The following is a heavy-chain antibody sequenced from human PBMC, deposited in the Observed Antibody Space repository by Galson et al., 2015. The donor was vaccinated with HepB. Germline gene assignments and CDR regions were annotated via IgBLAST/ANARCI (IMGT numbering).Heavy chain of an antibody. J-gene: IGHJ6*03. CDR2: MNPNSGNT. V-gene: IGHV1-8*01. CDR1: GYTFTSYD. Sequence: QSGAEVKKPGESLRISCKASGYTFTSYDINWVRQATGQGLEWMGWMNPNSGNTGYAQKFQGRVTMTRNTSISTAYMELSSLRSEDTAVYYCARSPSYPYDFWSGYYYSYYYYYMDVWGKGTTVTVSS. CDR3: ARSPSYPYDFWSGYYYSYYYYYMDV. D-gene: IGHD3-3*01.